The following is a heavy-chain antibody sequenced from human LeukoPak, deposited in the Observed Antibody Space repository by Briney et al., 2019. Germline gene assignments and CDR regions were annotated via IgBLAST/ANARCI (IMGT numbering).Heavy chain of an antibody. V-gene: IGHV3-30*02. J-gene: IGHJ4*02. CDR1: GFTFSDYG. Sequence: GGSLRLSCAASGFTFSDYGMHWVRQAPGKGLEWVAFIRYDGTIKYYADSVKGRFTISRDNSKNTVYLQMNSLRAADTAVYSCAKESSADFWSGYSYFDYWGQGTLVTVS. CDR2: IRYDGTIK. D-gene: IGHD3-3*01. CDR3: AKESSADFWSGYSYFDY.